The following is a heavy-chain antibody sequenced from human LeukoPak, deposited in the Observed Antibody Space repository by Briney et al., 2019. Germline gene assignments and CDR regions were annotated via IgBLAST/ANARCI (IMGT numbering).Heavy chain of an antibody. V-gene: IGHV3-48*01. CDR3: ARDGGIAAAGYYFDY. J-gene: IGHJ4*02. CDR2: ISSSSSTI. CDR1: GFTFSSYR. D-gene: IGHD6-13*01. Sequence: GGSLRLSCAASGFTFSSYRMNWVRQAPGKGLEWVSYISSSSSTIYYADSVKGRFTISRDNAKNSLYLQMNSLRAEDTAVYYCARDGGIAAAGYYFDYWGQGTLVTVSS.